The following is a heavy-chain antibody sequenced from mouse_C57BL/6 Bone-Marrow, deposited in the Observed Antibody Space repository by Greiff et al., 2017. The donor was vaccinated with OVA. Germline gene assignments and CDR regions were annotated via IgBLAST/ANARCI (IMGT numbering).Heavy chain of an antibody. V-gene: IGHV5-17*01. CDR1: GFTFSDYG. Sequence: EVHLVESGGGLVKPGGSLKLSCAASGFTFSDYGMHWVRQAPEKGLEWVAYISSGSSTIYYADTVKGRFTISRDNAKNTLFLQMTSLRSEDTAMYYCARLYDGYYYFDYWGQGTTLTVSS. CDR3: ARLYDGYYYFDY. D-gene: IGHD2-3*01. J-gene: IGHJ2*01. CDR2: ISSGSSTI.